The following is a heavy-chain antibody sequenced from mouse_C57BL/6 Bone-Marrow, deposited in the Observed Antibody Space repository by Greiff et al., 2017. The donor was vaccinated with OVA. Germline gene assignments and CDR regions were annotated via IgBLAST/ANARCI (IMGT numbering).Heavy chain of an antibody. CDR3: ARSGANWAYFDY. D-gene: IGHD4-1*01. CDR1: GYAFTNYL. CDR2: INPGSGGT. J-gene: IGHJ2*01. Sequence: QVQLQQSGAELVRPGTSVKVSCKASGYAFTNYLIEWVKQRPGQGLEWIGVINPGSGGTNYNEKFKGKATLTADKSSSTAYMQLSSLTSEDSAVYFCARSGANWAYFDYWGQGTTLTVSS. V-gene: IGHV1-54*01.